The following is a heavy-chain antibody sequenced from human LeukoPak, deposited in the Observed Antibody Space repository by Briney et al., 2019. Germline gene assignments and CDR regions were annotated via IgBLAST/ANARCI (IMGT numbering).Heavy chain of an antibody. V-gene: IGHV3-23*01. CDR3: AKDRVWFGELSTTLDY. D-gene: IGHD3-10*01. CDR2: ISGSGGST. CDR1: GFTVSSNY. J-gene: IGHJ4*02. Sequence: GGSLRLSCAASGFTVSSNYMSWVRQAPGKGLEWVSAISGSGGSTYYADSVKGRFTISRDNSKNTLYLQMNSLRAEDTAVYYCAKDRVWFGELSTTLDYWGQGTLVTVSS.